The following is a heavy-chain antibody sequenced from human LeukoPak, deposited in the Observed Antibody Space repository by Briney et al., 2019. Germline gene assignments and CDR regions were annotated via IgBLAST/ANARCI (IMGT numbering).Heavy chain of an antibody. J-gene: IGHJ4*02. D-gene: IGHD6-13*01. CDR2: IKQDGSEK. Sequence: GGSLRLSCAASGFTFSSYWVSWVRQAPGKGLEWVANIKQDGSEKYYVDSVKGRFTISRDNAKNSLYLQMNSLRAEDTAVYYCARDRWVAAAGTHFDYWGQGTLVTVSS. CDR1: GFTFSSYW. CDR3: ARDRWVAAAGTHFDY. V-gene: IGHV3-7*01.